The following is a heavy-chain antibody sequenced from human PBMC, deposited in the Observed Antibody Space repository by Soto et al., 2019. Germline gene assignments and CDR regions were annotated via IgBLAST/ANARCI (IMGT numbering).Heavy chain of an antibody. V-gene: IGHV4-59*08. CDR3: AIQRYCSSTSCYLSYDY. CDR1: GGSISSYY. CDR2: IYYSGST. D-gene: IGHD2-2*01. J-gene: IGHJ4*02. Sequence: LSLTCTVSGGSISSYYCSWIRQPPGKGLEWIGSIYYSGSTNYNPSLKSRVTISVDTSKNQFSLKLSSVTAADTAVYYCAIQRYCSSTSCYLSYDYWGQGTLVTVS.